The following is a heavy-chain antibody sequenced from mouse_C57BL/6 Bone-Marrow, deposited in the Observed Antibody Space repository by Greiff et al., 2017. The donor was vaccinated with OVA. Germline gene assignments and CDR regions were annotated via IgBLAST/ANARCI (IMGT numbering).Heavy chain of an antibody. J-gene: IGHJ4*01. D-gene: IGHD2-5*01. CDR3: ARLNYSIYYAMDY. CDR2: IYPRSGNT. CDR1: GYTFTSYG. Sequence: QVQLKQSGAELARPGASVKLSCKASGYTFTSYGISWVKQRTGQGLEWIGEIYPRSGNTYYNEKFKGKATLTADKSSSTAYMELRSLTSEDSAVYFCARLNYSIYYAMDYWGQGTSVTVSS. V-gene: IGHV1-81*01.